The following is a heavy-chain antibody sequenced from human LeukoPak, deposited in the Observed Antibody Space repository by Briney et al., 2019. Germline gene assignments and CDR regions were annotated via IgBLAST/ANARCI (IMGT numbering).Heavy chain of an antibody. Sequence: ASVKVSCKASGYTFTSYDINWVRQATGQGLEWMGWKNPNSGRTGFAQKFQGRLTMTTDTSISTAYMELSSLTSEDTAVYYCARGPVSTHGMVVWGQGTTVTVSS. V-gene: IGHV1-8*01. CDR2: KNPNSGRT. CDR3: ARGPVSTHGMVV. CDR1: GYTFTSYD. D-gene: IGHD2-2*01. J-gene: IGHJ6*02.